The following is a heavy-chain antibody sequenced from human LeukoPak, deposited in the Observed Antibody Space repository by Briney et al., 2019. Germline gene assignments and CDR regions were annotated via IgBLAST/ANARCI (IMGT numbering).Heavy chain of an antibody. J-gene: IGHJ4*02. D-gene: IGHD5-24*01. CDR3: ARDRGGDGYNIFDY. CDR1: GYLFTTYA. V-gene: IGHV1-69*13. CDR2: IIPIFGTA. Sequence: GASVKVSCKTSGYLFTTYAISWVRQAPGQGLEWMGGIIPIFGTANYAQKFQGRVTITADESTSTAYMELSSLRSEDTAVYYCARDRGGDGYNIFDYWGQGTLVTVSS.